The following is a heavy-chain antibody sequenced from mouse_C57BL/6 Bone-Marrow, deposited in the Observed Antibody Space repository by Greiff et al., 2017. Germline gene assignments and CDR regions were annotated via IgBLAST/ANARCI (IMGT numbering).Heavy chain of an antibody. CDR3: ARAANWDDYAMDY. CDR1: GYTFTDYY. Sequence: VQLVESGPELVKPGASVKISCKASGYTFTDYYINWVKQRPGQGLEWIGWIFPGSGSTYYNEKFKGKATLTVDKSSSTSYMLLSSLTSEDSAVYFCARAANWDDYAMDYWGQGTSVTVSS. V-gene: IGHV1-75*01. CDR2: IFPGSGST. J-gene: IGHJ4*01. D-gene: IGHD4-1*01.